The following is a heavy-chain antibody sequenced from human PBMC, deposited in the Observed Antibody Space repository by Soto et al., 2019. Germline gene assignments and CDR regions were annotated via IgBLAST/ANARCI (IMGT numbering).Heavy chain of an antibody. Sequence: SVKVSCKASGGTFSSYAISWVRQAPGQGLEWMGGIIPIFGTANYAQKFQGRVTITADESTSTAYMELSSLRSEDTAVYYCAREGDIVATINLETYYYYGMDVWGQGTTVTVS. J-gene: IGHJ6*02. CDR2: IIPIFGTA. CDR3: AREGDIVATINLETYYYYGMDV. CDR1: GGTFSSYA. D-gene: IGHD5-12*01. V-gene: IGHV1-69*13.